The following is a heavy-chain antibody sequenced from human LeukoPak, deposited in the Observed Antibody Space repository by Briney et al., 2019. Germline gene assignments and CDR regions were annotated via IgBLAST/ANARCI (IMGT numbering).Heavy chain of an antibody. CDR2: ISAYNGNT. Sequence: ASVKVSCKASGYTFINYGISWVRQAPGQGLEWMGWISAYNGNTNYAQRLQGRVTMTTDTSTSTAYMELRSLRSDDTAVYYCARDPGFDSSGYYWFDYWGQGTLVTVSS. V-gene: IGHV1-18*01. CDR1: GYTFINYG. D-gene: IGHD3-22*01. J-gene: IGHJ4*02. CDR3: ARDPGFDSSGYYWFDY.